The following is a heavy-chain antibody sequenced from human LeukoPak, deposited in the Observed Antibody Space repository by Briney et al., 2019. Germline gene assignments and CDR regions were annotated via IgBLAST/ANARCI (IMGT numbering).Heavy chain of an antibody. CDR3: AKSVPGGSSGWYDAFDI. Sequence: PGGSLRLSCAASGFTFSSYSMNWVRQAPGQGLEWVSSISINSNYIYYADSMKGRFTISRDDAKNSLYLQMNSLRAEDTAVYYCAKSVPGGSSGWYDAFDIWGQGTMVTVSS. CDR1: GFTFSSYS. CDR2: ISINSNYI. D-gene: IGHD6-19*01. J-gene: IGHJ3*02. V-gene: IGHV3-21*04.